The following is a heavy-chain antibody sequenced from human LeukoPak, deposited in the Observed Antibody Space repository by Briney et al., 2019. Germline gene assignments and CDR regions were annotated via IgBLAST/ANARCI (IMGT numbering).Heavy chain of an antibody. D-gene: IGHD2-8*01. Sequence: ASVKVSCKASGYTFTGYYMHWVRQAPGQGLEWMGWINPNSGGTNYAQKFQGRVTMTRDTSISTAYMELSRLTSDDTAVYSCARDLGDSNNYYYHGMDVWGQGTTVTVSS. V-gene: IGHV1-2*02. CDR3: ARDLGDSNNYYYHGMDV. J-gene: IGHJ6*02. CDR1: GYTFTGYY. CDR2: INPNSGGT.